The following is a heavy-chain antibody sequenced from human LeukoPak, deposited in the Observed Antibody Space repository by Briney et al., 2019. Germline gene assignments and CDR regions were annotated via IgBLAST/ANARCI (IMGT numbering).Heavy chain of an antibody. CDR2: IYHSGST. V-gene: IGHV4-38-2*01. CDR1: GYFISGGYY. CDR3: ARHGSGTYFDP. Sequence: SETLSLTCAVSGYFISGGYYWGWIRQPPGKGVGGIGSIYHSGSTYYNPSLKGRFTISVDTAKNQYSMKVSSVTAADTAVYYCARHGSGTYFDPWGQGTLVTVSS. D-gene: IGHD1-26*01. J-gene: IGHJ5*02.